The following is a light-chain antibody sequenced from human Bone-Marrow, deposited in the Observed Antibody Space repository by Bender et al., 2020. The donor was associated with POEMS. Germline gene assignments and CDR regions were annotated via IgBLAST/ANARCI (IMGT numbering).Light chain of an antibody. CDR1: ALSKQY. CDR3: SSYAGSYTWV. Sequence: TQPPSVSVLPGQTARITCSADALSKQYGYWYQQKPGQAPKVMISEVTKRPSGVPDRFSGSKSGNTASLTISGLQADDEADYYCSSYAGSYTWVFGGGTKLTVL. J-gene: IGLJ3*02. V-gene: IGLV2-11*01. CDR2: EVT.